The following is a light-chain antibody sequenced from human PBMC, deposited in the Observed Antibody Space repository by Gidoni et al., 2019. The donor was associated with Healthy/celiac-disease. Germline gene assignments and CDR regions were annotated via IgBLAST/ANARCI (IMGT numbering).Light chain of an antibody. CDR3: KQDDKLPRT. CDR2: DAS. J-gene: IGKJ4*02. CDR1: QDISNY. V-gene: IGKV1-33*01. Sequence: DLQMPRSASALSASVGDRVTITCQASQDISNYLNWYQQKPGKAPKLLIYDASNLETRVPSGFSGRGSGTDISVTISSRQAEGMATGYCKQDDKLPRTFGGXTKVEIK.